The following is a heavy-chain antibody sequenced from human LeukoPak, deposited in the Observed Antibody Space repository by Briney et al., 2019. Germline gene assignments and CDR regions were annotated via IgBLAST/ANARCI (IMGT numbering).Heavy chain of an antibody. D-gene: IGHD3-22*01. CDR1: GGFISSYY. CDR3: ASYYDRGYYFDY. CDR2: IYYSGST. V-gene: IGHV4-59*08. Sequence: SETLSLTCTVSGGFISSYYWSWIRQPPGKGLEWIGYIYYSGSTNYNPSLKSRVTISVDTSKNQFSLKLSSVTAADTAVYYCASYYDRGYYFDYWGQGTLVTVSS. J-gene: IGHJ4*02.